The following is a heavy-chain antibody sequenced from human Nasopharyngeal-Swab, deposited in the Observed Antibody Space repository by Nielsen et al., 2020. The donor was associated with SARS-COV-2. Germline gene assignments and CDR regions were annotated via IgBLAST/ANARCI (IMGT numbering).Heavy chain of an antibody. D-gene: IGHD1-26*01. J-gene: IGHJ6*02. Sequence: WIRQPPGKGLEWVSVIYSDDSTYYADSVKGRFTISRDNSKNTLYLQMNSLRAEDTAVYYCASQSIVGGHYYYYAMDVWGQGTTVTVSS. CDR2: IYSDDST. CDR3: ASQSIVGGHYYYYAMDV. V-gene: IGHV3-66*04.